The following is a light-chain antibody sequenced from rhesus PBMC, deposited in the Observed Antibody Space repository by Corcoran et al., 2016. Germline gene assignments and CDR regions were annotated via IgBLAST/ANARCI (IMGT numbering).Light chain of an antibody. CDR2: DAS. V-gene: IGKV3-35*01. CDR3: KQESNWPLT. CDR1: QSVSSN. Sequence: EIIMTQSPATLSLSPGERATLSCRTSQSVSSNLAWYQQKPGQAPRLLLYDASNRATGVPDRVSGLWSRTDFTLTISSLEAEDVGVYYCKQESNWPLTFGGGTKVEIK. J-gene: IGKJ4*01.